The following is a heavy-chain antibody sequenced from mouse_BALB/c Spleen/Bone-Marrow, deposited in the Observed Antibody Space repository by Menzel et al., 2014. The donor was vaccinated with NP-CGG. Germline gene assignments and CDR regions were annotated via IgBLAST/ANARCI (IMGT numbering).Heavy chain of an antibody. CDR1: GYTFSSYG. J-gene: IGHJ2*01. CDR3: ARDNYGSRFDY. D-gene: IGHD1-1*01. V-gene: IGHV5-6-3*01. Sequence: EVTLVESGGGLVQPGGSLKLSCAASGYTFSSYGMSWVRQTPDKRLELVATINNNDGNTYYPDSVKGRFTISRDNAKNTLYLQMSSLKSEDTAMYYCARDNYGSRFDYWGQGTTLTVSS. CDR2: INNNDGNT.